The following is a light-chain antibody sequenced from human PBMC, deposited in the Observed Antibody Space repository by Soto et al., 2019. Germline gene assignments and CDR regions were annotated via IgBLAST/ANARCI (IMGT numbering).Light chain of an antibody. Sequence: QSALTQPPSASGSPGQSVTISCTGNSSDVGAYKYVSWYQQYPGKAPKLMIYEVTKRPSRVPDRFSGSKSGHTASLTVSGLQAEDEADYYCTSYVGNDIWVFGGGTQLTVL. J-gene: IGLJ7*01. V-gene: IGLV2-8*01. CDR3: TSYVGNDIWV. CDR1: SSDVGAYKY. CDR2: EVT.